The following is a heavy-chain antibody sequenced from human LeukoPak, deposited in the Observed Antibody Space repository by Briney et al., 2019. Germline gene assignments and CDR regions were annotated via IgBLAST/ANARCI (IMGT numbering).Heavy chain of an antibody. J-gene: IGHJ4*02. D-gene: IGHD5-18*01. V-gene: IGHV4-38-2*01. CDR2: ISHSGST. Sequence: SETLSLTCAVSSYFISSGYYWGWVRQPPGQGLEWIRSISHSGSTYYNPSFKSRATISIDTSKNQFSLKLNSVTAADTAMYYCVRAFDSYYFDSWGQGTQVAVSS. CDR1: SYFISSGYY. CDR3: VRAFDSYYFDS.